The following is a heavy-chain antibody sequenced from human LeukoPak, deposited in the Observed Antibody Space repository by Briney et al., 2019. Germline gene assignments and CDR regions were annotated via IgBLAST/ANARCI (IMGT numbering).Heavy chain of an antibody. CDR3: SRSDHYYYYGMDV. CDR2: IYTSGST. Sequence: NSSETLSLTCTGSGGSISSGSYYWSWIRQPAGKGLERIGRIYTSGSTNYNPALNSRVTISVDTSKNQFSLKLSSVTAADTAVYYCSRSDHYYYYGMDVWGQGTTVTVSS. J-gene: IGHJ6*02. V-gene: IGHV4-61*02. CDR1: GGSISSGSYY. D-gene: IGHD6-19*01.